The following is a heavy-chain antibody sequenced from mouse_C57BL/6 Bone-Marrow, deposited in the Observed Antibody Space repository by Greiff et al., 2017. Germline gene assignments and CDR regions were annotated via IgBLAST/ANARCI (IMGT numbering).Heavy chain of an antibody. Sequence: VQLQQSGAELVRPGASVKLSCTASGFNFKDDYMHWVKQRPEQGLEWIGWIDPENGDTEYASKFQGKATITADTSSNTASLQLSSLTSEDTAVDYCTTVVHYWGQGTTLTVSS. V-gene: IGHV14-4*01. D-gene: IGHD1-1*01. CDR1: GFNFKDDY. J-gene: IGHJ2*01. CDR3: TTVVHY. CDR2: IDPENGDT.